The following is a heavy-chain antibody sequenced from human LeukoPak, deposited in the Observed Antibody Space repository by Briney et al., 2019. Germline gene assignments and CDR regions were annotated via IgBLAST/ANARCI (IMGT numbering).Heavy chain of an antibody. J-gene: IGHJ6*03. CDR2: INSSCSTI. Sequence: PGGSLRLSCAASGFTFSDYYMSWIRQAPGKGLEGVSYINSSCSTIYYADSVKRRFTISRDNAKNSLYLQMNSLRAEDTAVYYCARNGLWFGELVYYYYYMDVWGKGTTVTVSS. V-gene: IGHV3-11*04. CDR3: ARNGLWFGELVYYYYYMDV. CDR1: GFTFSDYY. D-gene: IGHD3-10*01.